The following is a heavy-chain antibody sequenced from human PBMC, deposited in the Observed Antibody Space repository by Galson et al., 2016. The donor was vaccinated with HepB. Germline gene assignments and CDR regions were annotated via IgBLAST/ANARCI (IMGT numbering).Heavy chain of an antibody. CDR2: IDPGGST. CDR1: GFSVSSNY. Sequence: SLRLSCAASGFSVSSNYMSWVRQAPGKGLECVSIIDPGGSTYYADSVKGRFTISRDTSRNTVSLQMNSLRAEDTAVYYCGTLLEGHGGTGYWGQGTPVTVSS. J-gene: IGHJ4*02. D-gene: IGHD3-16*01. CDR3: GTLLEGHGGTGY. V-gene: IGHV3-53*01.